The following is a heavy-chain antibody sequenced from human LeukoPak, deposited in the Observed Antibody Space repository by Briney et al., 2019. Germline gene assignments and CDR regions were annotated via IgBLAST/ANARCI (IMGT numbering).Heavy chain of an antibody. V-gene: IGHV3-23*01. Sequence: GGTLRLSCAASGFTFSSYGMIWVRQAPGKGLEWVSGISGSGGSTYLADSVKGRFTISRDNSKNTLYLQMNSPRADDTAVYYCAKDRPTVYSSSWLHFLDSWGQGTLVTVSS. J-gene: IGHJ4*02. D-gene: IGHD6-13*01. CDR1: GFTFSSYG. CDR2: ISGSGGST. CDR3: AKDRPTVYSSSWLHFLDS.